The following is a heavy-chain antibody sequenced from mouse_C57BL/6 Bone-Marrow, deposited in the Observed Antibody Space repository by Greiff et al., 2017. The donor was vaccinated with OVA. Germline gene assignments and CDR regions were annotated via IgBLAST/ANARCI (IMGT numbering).Heavy chain of an antibody. V-gene: IGHV14-4*01. J-gene: IGHJ2*01. CDR1: GFNIKDDY. Sequence: EVQLQQSGAELVRPGASVKLSCTASGFNIKDDYMHWVKQRPEQGLEWIGWIDPENGDTEYASKFQGKATITADTSSNTAYLQRSSLTSEDTAVYYCTTSGLRLGYFDYWGQGTTLTVAS. CDR3: TTSGLRLGYFDY. D-gene: IGHD1-2*01. CDR2: IDPENGDT.